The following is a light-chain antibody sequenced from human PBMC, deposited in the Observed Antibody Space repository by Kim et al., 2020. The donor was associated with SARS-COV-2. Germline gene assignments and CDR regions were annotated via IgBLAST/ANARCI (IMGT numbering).Light chain of an antibody. CDR2: KVS. J-gene: IGKJ2*01. V-gene: IGKV2-30*01. CDR3: MQGTHWPRYT. Sequence: PAYIACRSSQSLVNSDGNTYLTWYQQRPGQSPRRLIYKVSDRDSGVPDRFSGSGSGTDFTLKISGVEAEDVGVYYCMQGTHWPRYTFGQGTKLEI. CDR1: QSLVNSDGNTY.